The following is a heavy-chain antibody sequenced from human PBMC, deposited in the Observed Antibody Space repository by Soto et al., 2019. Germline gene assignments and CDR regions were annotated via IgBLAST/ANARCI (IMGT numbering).Heavy chain of an antibody. Sequence: QVQLVQSGAEVKKPGASVKVSCKASGYTFTSYDINWVRQATGQGLEWMGWMNPNSGNTGYAQKFQGRVTIPRNTAIITAYRELSSLRSVATAVYYSARSGQLGTWFDPLGQGTLVTVSS. CDR3: ARSGQLGTWFDP. CDR2: MNPNSGNT. D-gene: IGHD1-1*01. V-gene: IGHV1-8*01. CDR1: GYTFTSYD. J-gene: IGHJ5*02.